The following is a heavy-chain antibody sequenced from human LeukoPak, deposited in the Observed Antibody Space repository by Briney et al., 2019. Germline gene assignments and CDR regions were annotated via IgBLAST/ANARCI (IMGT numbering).Heavy chain of an antibody. Sequence: GGSLRLSCAASGFTFSSYAMSWVRQAPGKGLEWVSAISGSGGSTYYADSVKGRFTISRDNSKNTLYLQMNSLRAEDTAVYYCVKDLRVGNNSYRRRAPDDAFDIWGQGTMVTVSS. CDR1: GFTFSSYA. J-gene: IGHJ3*02. CDR2: ISGSGGST. D-gene: IGHD1/OR15-1a*01. CDR3: VKDLRVGNNSYRRRAPDDAFDI. V-gene: IGHV3-23*01.